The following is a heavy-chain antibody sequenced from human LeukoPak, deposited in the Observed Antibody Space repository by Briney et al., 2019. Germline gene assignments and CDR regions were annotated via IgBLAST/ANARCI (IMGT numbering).Heavy chain of an antibody. D-gene: IGHD3-3*01. Sequence: GGSLRLSCAASGFTFSSYAMSWVRQAPGKGLEWVSAISGGGGSTYYADSVKGRFTISRDNSKNTLYLQMNSLRAEDTAVYYCAKDPRDFWSGYLYYFDYWGQGTLVTVSS. CDR1: GFTFSSYA. V-gene: IGHV3-23*01. CDR3: AKDPRDFWSGYLYYFDY. J-gene: IGHJ4*02. CDR2: ISGGGGST.